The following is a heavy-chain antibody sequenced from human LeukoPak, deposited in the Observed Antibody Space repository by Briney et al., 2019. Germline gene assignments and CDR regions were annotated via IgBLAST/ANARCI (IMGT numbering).Heavy chain of an antibody. D-gene: IGHD3-10*01. Sequence: PSETLSLTCTVSGGSISSSSYYWGWIRQPPGEGLEWIGSIYYSGSTYYNPSLKSRVTISVNTSKNQFSLKLSSVTAADMAVYYCAGTNYGSGNWFDPWGHGTLVTVSS. CDR3: AGTNYGSGNWFDP. V-gene: IGHV4-39*07. CDR2: IYYSGST. J-gene: IGHJ5*02. CDR1: GGSISSSSYY.